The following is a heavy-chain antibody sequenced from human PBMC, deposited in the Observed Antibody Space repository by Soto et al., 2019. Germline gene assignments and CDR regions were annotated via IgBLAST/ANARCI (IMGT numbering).Heavy chain of an antibody. CDR1: GYIFSNYY. J-gene: IGHJ5*02. CDR3: ARDVGDSGSHWFDP. Sequence: ASVKVSCKASGYIFSNYYIHWVRQAPGQGLEWMGIINPSGSSTRYAQKFQGRVTMTRDTSSSTVDMELSSLRFEDTAVYYCARDVGDSGSHWFDPWGQGSLVTVS. D-gene: IGHD1-26*01. V-gene: IGHV1-46*01. CDR2: INPSGSST.